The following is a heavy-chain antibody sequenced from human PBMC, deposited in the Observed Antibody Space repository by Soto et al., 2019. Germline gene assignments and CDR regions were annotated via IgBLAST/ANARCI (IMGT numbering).Heavy chain of an antibody. CDR3: ARPWGTSTSIPFDI. CDR2: IYYSGST. CDR1: VGYISSSSYY. J-gene: IGHJ3*02. Sequence: KSSEKLCISCTFPVGYISSSSYYWGWIRQPPGQGLEWIGSIYYSGSTYYNPSLKSRVAICGDTSKNQFSLKLSSVTAADTAVYYRARPWGTSTSIPFDIWGQGTMVTVSS. V-gene: IGHV4-39*01. D-gene: IGHD2-2*01.